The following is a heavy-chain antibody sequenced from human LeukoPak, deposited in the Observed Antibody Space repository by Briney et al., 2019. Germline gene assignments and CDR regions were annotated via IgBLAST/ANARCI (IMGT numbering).Heavy chain of an antibody. V-gene: IGHV1-18*01. D-gene: IGHD3-10*01. J-gene: IGHJ5*02. Sequence: GASVKVSCKASGYTFTSYGISWVRQAPGQGLEWMGWISAYNGNTNYAQKLQGRVTMTTDTSTSTAYMELWSLRSDDTAVYYCARVAPPPMVRGVMFVWFDPWGQGTLVTVSS. CDR3: ARVAPPPMVRGVMFVWFDP. CDR2: ISAYNGNT. CDR1: GYTFTSYG.